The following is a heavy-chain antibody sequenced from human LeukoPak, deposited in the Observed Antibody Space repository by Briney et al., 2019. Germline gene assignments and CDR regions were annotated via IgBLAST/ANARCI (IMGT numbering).Heavy chain of an antibody. CDR3: AKGPGTYDFWSGYYISPRYYFDY. V-gene: IGHV3-30*18. J-gene: IGHJ4*02. Sequence: GGSLRLSCAASGFTFSSYGMHWVRQAPGKGLEWVAVISYDGSNKYYADSVKGRFTISRDNSKNTLYLQMNSLRAEDTAVYYCAKGPGTYDFWSGYYISPRYYFDYWGQGTLVTVSS. CDR1: GFTFSSYG. CDR2: ISYDGSNK. D-gene: IGHD3-3*01.